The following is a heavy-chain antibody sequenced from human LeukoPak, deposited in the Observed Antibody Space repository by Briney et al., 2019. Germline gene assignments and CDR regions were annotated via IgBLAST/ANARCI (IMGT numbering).Heavy chain of an antibody. V-gene: IGHV1-18*01. J-gene: IGHJ6*03. CDR2: ISAYNGNT. CDR3: ASRSPPPGYCSGGSCYSDPYYYYYMDV. D-gene: IGHD2-15*01. CDR1: GYTFTSYG. Sequence: ASVKVSCKASGYTFTSYGISWVRQAPGQGLEWMGWISAYNGNTNYAQKLQGRVTMTTDTSTSTAYMELRSLRSDDTAVYYCASRSPPPGYCSGGSCYSDPYYYYYMDVWGKGTTVTVSS.